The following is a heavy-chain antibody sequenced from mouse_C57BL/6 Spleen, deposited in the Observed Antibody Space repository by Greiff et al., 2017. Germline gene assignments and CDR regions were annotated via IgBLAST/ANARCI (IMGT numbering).Heavy chain of an antibody. CDR1: GYTFTSYW. CDR3: ARLLTVVAADY. Sequence: QVHVKQPGAELVKPGASVKLSCKASGYTFTSYWMHWVKQRPGQGLEWIGMIHPNSGSTNYNEKFKSKATLTVDKSSSTAYMQLSSLTSEDSAVYYCARLLTVVAADYWGQGTTLTVSS. J-gene: IGHJ2*01. D-gene: IGHD1-1*01. V-gene: IGHV1-64*01. CDR2: IHPNSGST.